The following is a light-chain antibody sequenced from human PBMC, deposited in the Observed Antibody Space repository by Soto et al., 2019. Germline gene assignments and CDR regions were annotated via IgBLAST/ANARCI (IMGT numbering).Light chain of an antibody. CDR1: ARAVATHIY. CDR3: SSHAVSYTVDV. CDR2: QVS. Sequence: QSVLTQPASVSGSPDQPITISSTGTARAVATHIYVSWYQQYPGRAPQLTIYQVSQRPSGISDRFFCTKSGDTASLTISGLQAEDEGDYHCSSHAVSYTVDVFGTGA. J-gene: IGLJ1*01. V-gene: IGLV2-14*01.